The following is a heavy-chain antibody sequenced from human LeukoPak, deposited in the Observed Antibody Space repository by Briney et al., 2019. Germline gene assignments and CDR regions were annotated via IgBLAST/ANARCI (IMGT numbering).Heavy chain of an antibody. CDR1: GGSITSYY. V-gene: IGHV4-59*01. J-gene: IGHJ4*02. CDR3: ARGEPVDY. D-gene: IGHD1-14*01. CDR2: MYYSGST. Sequence: SETLSLICTVSGGSITSYYWSWIRQPPGKGLEWIGYMYYSGSTSYNPSLKSRVTTSVDTAKNQFSLKVNSVTAADTAVYYCARGEPVDYWGQGTLVTVSS.